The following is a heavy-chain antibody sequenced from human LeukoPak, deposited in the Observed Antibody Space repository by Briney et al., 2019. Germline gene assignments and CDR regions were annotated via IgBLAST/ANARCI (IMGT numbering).Heavy chain of an antibody. Sequence: SETLSLTCTVSGYSISSGCYWGWIRQPPGKGLEWIGYIYYSGSTNYNPSLKSRVTISVDTSKNQFSLKLSSVTAADTAVYYCARDLGGGGVAAAGSFWFDPWGQGTLVTVSS. V-gene: IGHV4-38-2*02. CDR3: ARDLGGGGVAAAGSFWFDP. D-gene: IGHD6-13*01. J-gene: IGHJ5*02. CDR2: IYYSGST. CDR1: GYSISSGCY.